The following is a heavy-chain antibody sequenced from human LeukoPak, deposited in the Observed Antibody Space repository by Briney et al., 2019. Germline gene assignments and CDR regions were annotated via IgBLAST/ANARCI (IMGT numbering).Heavy chain of an antibody. Sequence: GGSLRLSCAASGFTFSYYGLHWVRQAPGKGLEWVALISTDGSNTNYADSVKGRFTISRDNSRDILYLQMNSLRAEDTAVYYCAKDSSSSWFGGDSQWGQGTLVTVSS. J-gene: IGHJ4*02. D-gene: IGHD2-2*01. CDR3: AKDSSSSWFGGDSQ. V-gene: IGHV3-30*18. CDR1: GFTFSYYG. CDR2: ISTDGSNT.